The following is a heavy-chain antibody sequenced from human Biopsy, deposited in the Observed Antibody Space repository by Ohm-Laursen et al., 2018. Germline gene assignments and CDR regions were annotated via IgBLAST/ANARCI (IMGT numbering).Heavy chain of an antibody. J-gene: IGHJ4*02. CDR3: ARIAAAGWDDY. CDR1: GYKFTSYG. CDR2: ISGYNGNT. V-gene: IGHV1-18*01. Sequence: APVKVSCKVSGYKFTSYGMSWVRQAPGQGFEWMGRISGYNGNTNYAQKFQGRITMTIDAATSTGYMDLRSLKSDDTAVYYCARIAAAGWDDYWGQGTLVTVSS. D-gene: IGHD6-25*01.